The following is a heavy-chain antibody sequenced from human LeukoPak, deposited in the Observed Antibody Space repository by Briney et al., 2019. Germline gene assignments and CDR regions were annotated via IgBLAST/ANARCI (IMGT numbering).Heavy chain of an antibody. V-gene: IGHV4-4*07. CDR2: INTSGST. Sequence: KPSENLSLNCTVSGGSISSYYWSWIRKPAGKGLEWIGRINTSGSTNYNPSLKSRVTMSVDTSKNQFSLKLSSVTGADTAVYYCARDSGDGYRVYWGQGTLVTVSS. CDR1: GGSISSYY. J-gene: IGHJ4*02. CDR3: ARDSGDGYRVY. D-gene: IGHD4-17*01.